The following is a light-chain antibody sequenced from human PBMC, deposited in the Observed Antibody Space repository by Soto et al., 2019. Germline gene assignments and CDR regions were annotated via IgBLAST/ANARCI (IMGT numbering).Light chain of an antibody. CDR3: EPYCTVMS. Sequence: EIVITQSPATLSVSPGERATLSCSASQSVSSNFAWYQQRPGQAPRLLIYGASTRATGNPARCSGSGSGKVLSLSISRRVSEYVAVYYYEPYCTVMSVGEGTRLEIK. CDR1: QSVSSN. J-gene: IGKJ5*01. CDR2: GAS. V-gene: IGKV3-15*01.